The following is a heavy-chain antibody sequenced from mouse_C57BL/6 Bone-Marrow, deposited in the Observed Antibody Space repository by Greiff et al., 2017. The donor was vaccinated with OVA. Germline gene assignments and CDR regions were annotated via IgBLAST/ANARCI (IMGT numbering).Heavy chain of an antibody. CDR1: GYTFTDHT. CDR2: IYPRDGST. J-gene: IGHJ4*01. CDR3: ANYDFRYAMDY. D-gene: IGHD2-4*01. Sequence: QVQLKESDAELVKPGASVKISCKVSGYTFTDHTIHWMKQRPEQGLEWIGYIYPRDGSTKYNEKFKGKATLTADKSSSTAYMELRSLTSEDSAVYFCANYDFRYAMDYWGQGTSVTVSS. V-gene: IGHV1-78*01.